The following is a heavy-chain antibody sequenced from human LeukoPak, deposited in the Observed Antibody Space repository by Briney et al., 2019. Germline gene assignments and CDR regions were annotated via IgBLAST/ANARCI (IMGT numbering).Heavy chain of an antibody. CDR1: GFTFSSYG. J-gene: IGHJ3*02. D-gene: IGHD6-13*01. V-gene: IGHV3-23*01. CDR2: ISGSGGST. CDR3: AKLAAAAGVGDAFDI. Sequence: GGTLRLSCAASGFTFSSYGMSWVRQAPGKGLEGVSAISGSGGSTYYADSVKGRFTISRDNSKNTLYLQMNSLRAEDTAVYYCAKLAAAAGVGDAFDIWGQGTMVTVSS.